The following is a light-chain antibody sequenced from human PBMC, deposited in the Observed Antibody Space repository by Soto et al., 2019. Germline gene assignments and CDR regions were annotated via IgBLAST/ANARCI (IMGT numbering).Light chain of an antibody. Sequence: EVVMTQSPATLSVSPGDRATLSCRASQSVVTNLAWFQQKSGQAPRLLLYGASTRATGIPARFSGSGSGTEFTLSISSLQSEDSAVYYCQQFNNWPLTFGQGTRLEIK. V-gene: IGKV3-15*01. CDR1: QSVVTN. J-gene: IGKJ2*01. CDR3: QQFNNWPLT. CDR2: GAS.